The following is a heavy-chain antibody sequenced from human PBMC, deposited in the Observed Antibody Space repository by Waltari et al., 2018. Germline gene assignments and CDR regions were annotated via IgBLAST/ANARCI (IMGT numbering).Heavy chain of an antibody. J-gene: IGHJ4*02. CDR3: ARGVSEYYYDSSGYRD. CDR2: IIPIFGTA. D-gene: IGHD3-22*01. V-gene: IGHV1-69*01. CDR1: GGPFSSSA. Sequence: QVQLLQSGAEVKKPGSSGKVYCKAYGGPFSSSAISLVRQAPGQGLGWMGGIIPIFGTANYAQKFQCRVTITADESMSTAYMELSSLRSEDTAVYYCARGVSEYYYDSSGYRDWGQGTLVTVSS.